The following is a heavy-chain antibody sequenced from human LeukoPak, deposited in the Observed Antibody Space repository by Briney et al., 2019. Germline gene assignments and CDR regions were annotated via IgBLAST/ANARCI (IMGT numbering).Heavy chain of an antibody. Sequence: PSETLSPTRALDARSLRRSYSSSIRQPPGKGLEWIGEINHSGSTNYNPSLKSRVTISVDTSKNQFSLKLSSVTAADTAVYYCARGSQSLGYCSGGRWSAKIFDCWGQGTLVTVSS. CDR2: INHSGST. D-gene: IGHD2-15*01. CDR1: ARSLRRSY. V-gene: IGHV4-34*01. CDR3: ARGSQSLGYCSGGRWSAKIFDC. J-gene: IGHJ4*02.